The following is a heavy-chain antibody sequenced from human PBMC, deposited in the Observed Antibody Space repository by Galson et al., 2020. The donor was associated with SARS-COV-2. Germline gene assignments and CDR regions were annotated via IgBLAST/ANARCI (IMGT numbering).Heavy chain of an antibody. CDR1: GGSISSGDYS. D-gene: IGHD2-15*01. CDR3: ARDGDRACSGESCRNWYFAL. Sequence: ASETLSLTCTVSGGSISSGDYSWSWIRQPPGKGLEWIGYIYRTGGPYYTPSLRSRVTISVDTSMNQFSLNLRSVTAADTAVYYCARDGDRACSGESCRNWYFALWGRGTLVTVSS. J-gene: IGHJ2*01. CDR2: IYRTGGP. V-gene: IGHV4-30-2*01.